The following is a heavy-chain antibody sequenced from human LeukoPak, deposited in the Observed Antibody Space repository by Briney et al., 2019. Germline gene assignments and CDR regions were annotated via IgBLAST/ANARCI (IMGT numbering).Heavy chain of an antibody. D-gene: IGHD4-23*01. V-gene: IGHV4-59*01. CDR2: IYYSGST. J-gene: IGHJ4*02. CDR3: AAGSNYGGNDY. Sequence: PSETLSLSCTVSGGSISSYYWSWIRQPPGKGLEWIGYIYYSGSTNYNPSLESRVTISVDTSKNQFSLKLSSVTAADTAVYYCAAGSNYGGNDYWGQGTLVTVSS. CDR1: GGSISSYY.